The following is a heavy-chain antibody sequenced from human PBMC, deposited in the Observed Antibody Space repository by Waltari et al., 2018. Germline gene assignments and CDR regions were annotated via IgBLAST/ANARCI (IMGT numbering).Heavy chain of an antibody. V-gene: IGHV1-2*06. Sequence: QVQLVQSGAEVKKPGASVKVSCKASGYTFTGYYMHWVRQAPGQGLEWMGRINPNRGGTNYAQKCQGRVTMTRDTSISTAYMELSRLRSDDTAVYYCAREDSGSYYFFDYWGQGTLVTVSS. CDR2: INPNRGGT. CDR3: AREDSGSYYFFDY. D-gene: IGHD1-26*01. CDR1: GYTFTGYY. J-gene: IGHJ4*02.